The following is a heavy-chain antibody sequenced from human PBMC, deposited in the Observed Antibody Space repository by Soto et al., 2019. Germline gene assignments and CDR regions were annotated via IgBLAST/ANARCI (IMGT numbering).Heavy chain of an antibody. V-gene: IGHV4-59*12. CDR3: ASQMEYYDSVRGGYRLIIAY. D-gene: IGHD3-16*02. CDR1: GGSLSNNY. CDR2: IYYTGSI. J-gene: IGHJ4*01. Sequence: PSETLSLTCTVSGGSLSNNYWSWIRQPPGKALEWIGYIYYTGSIKYNPSLESRVALSLDTSKNQFSMKLSSVTAADTAVYYCASQMEYYDSVRGGYRLIIAYWGHGTLVTVSS.